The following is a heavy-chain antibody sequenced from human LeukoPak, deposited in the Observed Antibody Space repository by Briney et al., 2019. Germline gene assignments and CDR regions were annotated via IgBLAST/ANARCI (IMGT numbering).Heavy chain of an antibody. CDR1: GYSISSGYY. V-gene: IGHV4-38-2*01. D-gene: IGHD2-2*01. J-gene: IGHJ5*02. CDR3: ARGLAVSVVVPAAPGRRVRLDP. CDR2: IYHSGST. Sequence: KTSETLSLTCAVSGYSISSGYYWGWIRQPPGKGLEWIGSIYHSGSTYYNPSLKSRVTISVDTSKNQFSLKLSSVTAADTAVYYCARGLAVSVVVPAAPGRRVRLDPWGQGTRVTVSS.